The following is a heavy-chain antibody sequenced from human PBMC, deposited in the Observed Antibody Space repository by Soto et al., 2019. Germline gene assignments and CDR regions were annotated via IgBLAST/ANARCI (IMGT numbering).Heavy chain of an antibody. Sequence: GSLRLSCAASGFTFSTYWMSWVRQAPGKGLEWVANIKQDGSEKYYVDSVKGRFTISRDNAKNSLYLQMNSLRAEDTAVYYCASLRKQDVRFDPWCQGTLVTGSS. CDR2: IKQDGSEK. CDR1: GFTFSTYW. J-gene: IGHJ5*02. V-gene: IGHV3-7*01. D-gene: IGHD3-16*01. CDR3: ASLRKQDVRFDP.